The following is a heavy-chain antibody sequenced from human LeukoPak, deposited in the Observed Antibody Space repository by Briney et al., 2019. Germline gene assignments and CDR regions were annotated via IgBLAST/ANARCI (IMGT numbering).Heavy chain of an antibody. CDR3: IPYYYDNSRGWYFDL. J-gene: IGHJ2*01. CDR1: GGSISSGTYY. Sequence: PSETLSLTCTVSGGSISSGTYYWGWIRQPPGKGLEWFGSIYYSGSTYYNPSLKSRATISVDTSKNQFSLRLNSVAAADTAVYYCIPYYYDNSRGWYFDLWGGGTLVTVSS. V-gene: IGHV4-39*01. CDR2: IYYSGST. D-gene: IGHD3-22*01.